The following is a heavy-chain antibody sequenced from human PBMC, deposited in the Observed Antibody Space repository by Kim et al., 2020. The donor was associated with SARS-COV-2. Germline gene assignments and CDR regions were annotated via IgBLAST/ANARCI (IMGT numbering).Heavy chain of an antibody. CDR3: SGDYYSYGYFGDYSYGMDV. Sequence: SETLSLTCTVSGGSISSYYWSWIRQPPGKGLEWIGYIYYSGSTNYNPSVKSRGTRTVDTYKNQFSLKLSSVTAADTAVYYYSGDYYSYGYFGDYSYGMDVWGQGTTVTVSS. CDR2: IYYSGST. J-gene: IGHJ6*02. D-gene: IGHD5-18*01. CDR1: GGSISSYY. V-gene: IGHV4-59*01.